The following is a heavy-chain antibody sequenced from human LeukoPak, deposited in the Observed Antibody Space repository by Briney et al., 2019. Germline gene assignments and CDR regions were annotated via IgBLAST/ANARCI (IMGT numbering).Heavy chain of an antibody. D-gene: IGHD1-26*01. CDR1: GFNFSDHE. J-gene: IGHJ4*02. Sequence: GGSLRLSCAASGFNFSDHEMNWVRQAPGKGLEWISYLSSSGNAYYADSVKGRFTISRDNSKNSLYLQMTSLRADDTAVYYCASGRGSYSPDYWGQGTLVTVSS. CDR3: ASGRGSYSPDY. CDR2: LSSSGNA. V-gene: IGHV3-48*03.